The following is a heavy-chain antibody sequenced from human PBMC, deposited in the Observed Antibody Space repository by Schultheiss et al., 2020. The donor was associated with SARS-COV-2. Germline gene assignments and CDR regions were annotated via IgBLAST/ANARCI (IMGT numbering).Heavy chain of an antibody. D-gene: IGHD6-19*01. CDR1: GFTFSSYG. Sequence: GESLKISCAASGFTFSSYGMHWVRQAPGKGLEWVAVISYDGSNKYYADSVKGRFTVSRDNSKNTLYLQMSSLRIEDTAVYYCARETLSGWYSYWGQGSLVTVSS. CDR3: ARETLSGWYSY. J-gene: IGHJ4*02. V-gene: IGHV3-30*03. CDR2: ISYDGSNK.